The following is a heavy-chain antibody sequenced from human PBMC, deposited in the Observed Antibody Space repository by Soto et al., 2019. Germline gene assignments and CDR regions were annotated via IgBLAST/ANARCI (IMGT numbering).Heavy chain of an antibody. CDR2: ISWNSDST. Sequence: EVHLVESGGGLVQPGRSLRLSCAASGFTFDDYAMHWVRQAPGKGLEWVSGISWNSDSTGYADSVKGRFTISRDNAKKSLFLQMNSLRAEDTALYFCAKDTYIIVGGTHIDFWGRGTLVSVSS. CDR3: AKDTYIIVGGTHIDF. J-gene: IGHJ4*02. D-gene: IGHD1-26*01. CDR1: GFTFDDYA. V-gene: IGHV3-9*01.